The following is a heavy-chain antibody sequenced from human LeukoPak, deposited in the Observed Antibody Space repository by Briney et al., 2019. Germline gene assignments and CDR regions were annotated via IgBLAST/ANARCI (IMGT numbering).Heavy chain of an antibody. V-gene: IGHV4-39*02. CDR3: AREKLRSWFDP. D-gene: IGHD4-17*01. J-gene: IGHJ5*02. CDR2: IYSSGST. CDR1: GGSISSSSYY. Sequence: SETLSHTCTVSGGSISSSSYYWGWIRQPPGKGLEWIASIYSSGSTYYNPSLKSRVTISVDTNKNQFSLKLSSVSAADTAVYYCAREKLRSWFDPWGQGTLVTVSS.